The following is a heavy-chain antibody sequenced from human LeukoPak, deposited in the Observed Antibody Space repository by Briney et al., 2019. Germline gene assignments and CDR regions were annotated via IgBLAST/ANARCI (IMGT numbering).Heavy chain of an antibody. J-gene: IGHJ1*01. V-gene: IGHV3-21*01. Sequence: GGSLRLSCAASGFTFSSYSMNCVRQAPGKGLEWVSSISSSTSYIYYADSVRGRFTISRDNAKNSLYLQMNSMRAEDTAVYYCARDGSGYCSGGSCYSAEYFQLWGQGTLVTVSS. CDR1: GFTFSSYS. CDR2: ISSSTSYI. D-gene: IGHD2-15*01. CDR3: ARDGSGYCSGGSCYSAEYFQL.